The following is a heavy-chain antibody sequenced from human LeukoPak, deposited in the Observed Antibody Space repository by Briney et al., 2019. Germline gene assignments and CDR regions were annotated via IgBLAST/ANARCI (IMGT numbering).Heavy chain of an antibody. Sequence: TSETLSLTCTVSGDSISGYYWSWIRQPPGKGLEWIGNVHYSGSTTYHPSLQSRVTISVDTSKKQFSLKLRSVTAADSAVYYCARHSSLQGYYFDYWGRGTLVTVSS. CDR3: ARHSSLQGYYFDY. CDR2: VHYSGST. CDR1: GDSISGYY. D-gene: IGHD6-6*01. V-gene: IGHV4-59*08. J-gene: IGHJ4*02.